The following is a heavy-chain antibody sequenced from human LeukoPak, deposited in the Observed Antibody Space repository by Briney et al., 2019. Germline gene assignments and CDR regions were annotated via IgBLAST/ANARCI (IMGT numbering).Heavy chain of an antibody. D-gene: IGHD3-16*01. V-gene: IGHV3-30*02. CDR1: GFIFSTYG. Sequence: GGALRLSCAASGFIFSTYGMYWVRQAPGKGLEWVAFIRHDGSIKNYADSVKGRSTISRDNSKNTLYLQMNSLRAEDTAVYYCAKDSLADIDYWGQGTLVTVSS. J-gene: IGHJ4*02. CDR2: IRHDGSIK. CDR3: AKDSLADIDY.